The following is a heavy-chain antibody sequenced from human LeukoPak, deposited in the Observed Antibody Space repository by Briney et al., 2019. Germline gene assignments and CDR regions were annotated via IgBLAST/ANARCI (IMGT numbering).Heavy chain of an antibody. J-gene: IGHJ4*02. V-gene: IGHV3-11*01. CDR2: ISSSGSTI. D-gene: IGHD3-22*01. CDR3: ARVRGGRTWYYYDSSGHSFDY. CDR1: GFTFSDYY. Sequence: PGGSLRLSCAASGFTFSDYYMSWIRQAPGKGLEWVSYISSSGSTIYYADSVKGRFTISRDNAKNSLYLQMNSLRAEDTAVYYCARVRGGRTWYYYDSSGHSFDYWGQGTLVTVSS.